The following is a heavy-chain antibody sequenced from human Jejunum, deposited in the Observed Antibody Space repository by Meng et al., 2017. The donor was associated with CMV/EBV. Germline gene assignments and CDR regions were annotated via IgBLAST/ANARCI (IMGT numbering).Heavy chain of an antibody. J-gene: IGHJ6*02. CDR1: CGSLYTDTSS. V-gene: IGHV4-39*07. Sequence: SCGSLYTDTSSWAWIRQPPGKPLEWIGSIYYSGSTNYDPSLKSRVAISADTSKNQFSLKLNSVTAADTAVYYCACRDYYYYSMNVWGQGTTVTVSS. D-gene: IGHD2-21*01. CDR3: ACRDYYYYSMNV. CDR2: IYYSGST.